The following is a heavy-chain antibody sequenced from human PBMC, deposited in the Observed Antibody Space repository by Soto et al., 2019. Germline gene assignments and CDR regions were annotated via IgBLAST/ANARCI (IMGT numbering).Heavy chain of an antibody. Sequence: QVQLVQSGAAVKKPGSSVKVSCKASGGTFSSYAISWVRQAPGQGLEWMGGIIPIFGTANYAQKFQGRVTITADESTSTAYMELSSLRSEDTAVYYCARFGGAAYGGNSAADYWGQGTLVTVSS. J-gene: IGHJ4*02. V-gene: IGHV1-69*12. CDR1: GGTFSSYA. D-gene: IGHD4-17*01. CDR3: ARFGGAAYGGNSAADY. CDR2: IIPIFGTA.